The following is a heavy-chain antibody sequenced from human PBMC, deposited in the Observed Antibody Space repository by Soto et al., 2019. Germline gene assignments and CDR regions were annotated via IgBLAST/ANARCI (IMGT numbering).Heavy chain of an antibody. Sequence: VGSLRLSCEASGFTFSSYAMSWVRQAPGKGLEWVSGISASDGSTYYADSVKGRFTISRDNSKNTLYLQMISLRAEDTAVYYCAKSTSYYYDSSGHSSHWGQGTLVTVSS. J-gene: IGHJ4*02. CDR2: ISASDGST. CDR1: GFTFSSYA. V-gene: IGHV3-23*01. D-gene: IGHD3-22*01. CDR3: AKSTSYYYDSSGHSSH.